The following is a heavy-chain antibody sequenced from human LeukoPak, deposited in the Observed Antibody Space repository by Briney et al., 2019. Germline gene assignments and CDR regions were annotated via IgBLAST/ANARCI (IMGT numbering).Heavy chain of an antibody. CDR2: IIPIFGTA. CDR1: GYTFTSYG. Sequence: SVKVSCKASGYTFTSYGISWVRQAPGQGLEWMGGIIPIFGTANYAQKFQGRVTITTDESTSTAYMELSSLRSEDTAVYYCARSEIGDSYGYYFDYWGQGTLVTVSS. D-gene: IGHD3-16*01. V-gene: IGHV1-69*05. J-gene: IGHJ4*02. CDR3: ARSEIGDSYGYYFDY.